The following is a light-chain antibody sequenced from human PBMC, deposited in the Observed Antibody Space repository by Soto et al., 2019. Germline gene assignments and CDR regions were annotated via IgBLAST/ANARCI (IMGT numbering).Light chain of an antibody. V-gene: IGKV1-5*03. Sequence: DIQMTQSPSTLSGSVGDRVTITCRASQTISSWLAWYQQKPGKAPKLLIYKASTLKSGVPSRFSGSGSGTEFTLTISSLQPDDFATYYCQKYNKAPWTFGQGTKV. J-gene: IGKJ1*01. CDR2: KAS. CDR1: QTISSW. CDR3: QKYNKAPWT.